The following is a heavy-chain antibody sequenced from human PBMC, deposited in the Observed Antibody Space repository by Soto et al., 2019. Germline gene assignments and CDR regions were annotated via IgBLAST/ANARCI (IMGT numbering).Heavy chain of an antibody. Sequence: SETLSLTCNASGGSITSSGSAWGWIRQSPGKGLEWIGTIDYSGNIYYIPSLKSRITISVDTSKNQISLKLSSVTAADTAVYYCARHIHNQGFEYYFASWGQGTLVTVSS. J-gene: IGHJ4*02. D-gene: IGHD1-1*01. CDR1: GGSITSSGSA. V-gene: IGHV4-39*01. CDR3: ARHIHNQGFEYYFAS. CDR2: IDYSGNI.